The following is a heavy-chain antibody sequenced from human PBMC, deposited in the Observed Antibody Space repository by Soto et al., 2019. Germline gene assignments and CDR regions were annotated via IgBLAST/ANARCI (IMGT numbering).Heavy chain of an antibody. V-gene: IGHV3-48*03. CDR1: GFTFSSYE. J-gene: IGHJ4*02. Sequence: PGGSLRRSCAASGFTFSSYEMNWVRQAPGKTLEWISYISSGGDSPHYADSVKGRCTISRDNAKNSLYLQINSLRVEDTAVYYCARVYCSTPTCHVQAFDSWGQGTLVTVSS. D-gene: IGHD2-2*01. CDR3: ARVYCSTPTCHVQAFDS. CDR2: ISSGGDSP.